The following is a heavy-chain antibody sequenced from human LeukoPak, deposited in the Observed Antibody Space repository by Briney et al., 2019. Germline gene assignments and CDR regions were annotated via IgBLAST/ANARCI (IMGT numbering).Heavy chain of an antibody. CDR3: AKVFSGWSPCYFDY. CDR1: GFTFSSYS. Sequence: GSLRLSCAASGFTFSSYSMNWVRQAPGMGLEWVSAITGSGLTTYYADSGKGRFTISRDDSKNTLYLQMNGLRADDTAVYYCAKVFSGWSPCYFDYWGQGTLVTVSS. J-gene: IGHJ4*02. CDR2: ITGSGLTT. V-gene: IGHV3-23*01. D-gene: IGHD6-19*01.